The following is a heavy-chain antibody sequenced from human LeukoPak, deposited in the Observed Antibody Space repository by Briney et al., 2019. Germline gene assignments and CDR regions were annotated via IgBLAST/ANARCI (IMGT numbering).Heavy chain of an antibody. CDR3: ARMSDNYYGSGTYYNIVGFDY. J-gene: IGHJ4*02. V-gene: IGHV4-31*03. Sequence: SQTLSLTCTVSGGSISSGGYYWGWLRQHPGRVLEWVGYIHESGSTYYNPSLKSRVTISLDTSKNQFSLRLSSVTAADTAVYYCARMSDNYYGSGTYYNIVGFDYWGQGTLVTVSS. D-gene: IGHD3-10*01. CDR1: GGSISSGGYY. CDR2: IHESGST.